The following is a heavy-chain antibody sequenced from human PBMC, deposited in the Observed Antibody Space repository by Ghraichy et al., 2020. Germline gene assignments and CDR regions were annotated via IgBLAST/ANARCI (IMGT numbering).Heavy chain of an antibody. J-gene: IGHJ4*02. CDR2: INHCGST. CDR1: GGSFSGYY. D-gene: IGHD3-22*01. V-gene: IGHV4-34*01. Sequence: SQTLSLTCAVYGGSFSGYYWSWIRQPPGKGLEWIGEINHCGSTNYNPSLKSRVTISVDTSKNQFSLKLSSVTAADTAVYYCARGLERGRVDVEGLVSYDSSGYTDYWGQGTLVTVSS. CDR3: ARGLERGRVDVEGLVSYDSSGYTDY.